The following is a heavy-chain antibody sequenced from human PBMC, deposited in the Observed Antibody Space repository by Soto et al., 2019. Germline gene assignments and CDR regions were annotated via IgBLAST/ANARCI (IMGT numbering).Heavy chain of an antibody. J-gene: IGHJ4*02. CDR2: ISYDGSNK. Sequence: PGGSLRLSCAASGFTFSSYAMHWVRQAPGKGLEWVAVISYDGSNKYYADSVKGRFTISRDNSKNTLYLQMNSLRAEDTAVYYCARDGYSSGPYYFDYWGQGTLVTVSS. CDR3: ARDGYSSGPYYFDY. V-gene: IGHV3-30-3*01. D-gene: IGHD6-19*01. CDR1: GFTFSSYA.